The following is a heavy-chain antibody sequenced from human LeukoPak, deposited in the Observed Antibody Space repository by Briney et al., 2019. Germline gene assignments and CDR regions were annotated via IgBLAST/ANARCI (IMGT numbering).Heavy chain of an antibody. Sequence: SETLSLTCTVSGSSISSSSYYWGWIRQPPGKGLEWIGSIYYSGSTYYNPSLKSRVTISVDTSKNQFSLKLSSVTAADTAVYYCARVSGITMIVVVQSDGFDIWGQGTMVSVSS. J-gene: IGHJ3*02. CDR2: IYYSGST. CDR1: GSSISSSSYY. CDR3: ARVSGITMIVVVQSDGFDI. D-gene: IGHD3-22*01. V-gene: IGHV4-39*07.